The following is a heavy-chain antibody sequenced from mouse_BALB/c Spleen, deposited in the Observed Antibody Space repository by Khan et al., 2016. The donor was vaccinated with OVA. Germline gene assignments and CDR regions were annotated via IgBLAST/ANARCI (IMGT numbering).Heavy chain of an antibody. CDR2: IDPENGDT. Sequence: VQLQQPGAELVRSGASVKLSCTASGFNIKDYYMHWVKQRPEQGLEWIGWIDPENGDTEYAPKFQGKATMTADTSSNTAYLQLSSLTSEDTAVYYCNARTTATGFAYWGQGTLVTVSA. CDR1: GFNIKDYY. V-gene: IGHV14-4*02. J-gene: IGHJ3*01. D-gene: IGHD1-2*01. CDR3: NARTTATGFAY.